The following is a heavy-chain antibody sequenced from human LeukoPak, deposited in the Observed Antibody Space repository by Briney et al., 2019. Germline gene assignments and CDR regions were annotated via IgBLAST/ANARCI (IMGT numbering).Heavy chain of an antibody. D-gene: IGHD1-26*01. CDR3: ARHLSVSYDY. J-gene: IGHJ4*02. CDR1: GYTFTSYG. CDR2: ITAYNGNT. Sequence: GASVKLSCKASGYTFTSYGISWVRQAPGQGLEWMGWITAYNGNTNYAQKLQGRVTMTTDTATSTAYMELSRVRYDDTAVYYCARHLSVSYDYWGQGTLVTVSS. V-gene: IGHV1-18*01.